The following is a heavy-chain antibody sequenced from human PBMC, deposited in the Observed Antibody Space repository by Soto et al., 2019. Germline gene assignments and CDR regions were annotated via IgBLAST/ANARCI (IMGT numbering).Heavy chain of an antibody. V-gene: IGHV4-34*01. D-gene: IGHD5-12*01. Sequence: LSLTCAVYGGSFSGYYWSWIRQPPGKGLEWVGVINHSGSTNYNASLKSRVTISVETSKNQFSLKLSSVTAADTALYYCARVRLTVATINYYYYGMDVWGQGTTVTVSS. CDR3: ARVRLTVATINYYYYGMDV. CDR2: INHSGST. CDR1: GGSFSGYY. J-gene: IGHJ6*02.